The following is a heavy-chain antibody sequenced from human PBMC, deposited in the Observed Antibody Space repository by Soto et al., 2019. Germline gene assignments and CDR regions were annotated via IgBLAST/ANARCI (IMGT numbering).Heavy chain of an antibody. Sequence: ASVKVSCKTSGYTFTSYGISWVRQTPGQGLEWMGWISTYNDKTNYAHKFQGRVTMTTDTSTNTAYMELRSLRSDDTAVYYCARGRCSSSSCYGYYYYGMDVW. CDR2: ISTYNDKT. J-gene: IGHJ6*01. CDR1: GYTFTSYG. D-gene: IGHD2-2*01. CDR3: ARGRCSSSSCYGYYYYGMDV. V-gene: IGHV1-18*04.